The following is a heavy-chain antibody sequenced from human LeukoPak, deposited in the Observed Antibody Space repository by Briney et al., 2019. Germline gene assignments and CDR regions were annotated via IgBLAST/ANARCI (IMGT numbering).Heavy chain of an antibody. D-gene: IGHD5-18*01. CDR2: ISSSSSYI. CDR1: GFTFSSYS. CDR3: ARDDRGYSYGRRVDY. J-gene: IGHJ4*02. V-gene: IGHV3-21*01. Sequence: GGSLRLSCAAPGFTFSSYSMNWVRQAPGKGLEGVSSISSSSSYIYYADSVKGRFTISRDNAKNSLYLQMNSLRAEDTAVYYCARDDRGYSYGRRVDYWGQGTLVTVSS.